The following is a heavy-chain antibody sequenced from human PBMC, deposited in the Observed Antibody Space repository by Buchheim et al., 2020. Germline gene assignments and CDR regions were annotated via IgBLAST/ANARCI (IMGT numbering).Heavy chain of an antibody. CDR1: GGSFSGYY. CDR3: ARLGPPFGFVLGY. CDR2: VNHRGST. Sequence: QLQQWGAGQLKPSETLSLTCAVYGGSFSGYYWSWVRLPPGKGLEWIGEVNHRGSTTYNPSLKGRVTISVDTSKNQFSLRLTSVTAADTGVYYCARLGPPFGFVLGYWGQGT. J-gene: IGHJ4*02. D-gene: IGHD3-3*01. V-gene: IGHV4-34*02.